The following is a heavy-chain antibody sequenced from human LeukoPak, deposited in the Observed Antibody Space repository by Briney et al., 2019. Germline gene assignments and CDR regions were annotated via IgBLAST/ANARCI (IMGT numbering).Heavy chain of an antibody. CDR3: AKAGIGVVGYFDY. Sequence: GGSLRLSCAASGFTFNSYAMSWVRQAPGKGLEWDSAIRGSGGGTYYADSVKGRFTISRDNSENTLYLQMNSLRDEDTALYYCAKAGIGVVGYFDYWGQGTLVTVSS. J-gene: IGHJ4*02. CDR2: IRGSGGGT. CDR1: GFTFNSYA. V-gene: IGHV3-23*01. D-gene: IGHD6-19*01.